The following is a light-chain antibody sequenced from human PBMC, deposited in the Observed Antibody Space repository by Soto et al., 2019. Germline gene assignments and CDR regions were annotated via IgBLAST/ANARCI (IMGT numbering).Light chain of an antibody. CDR2: GAS. Sequence: EIVLTQSPGTLSLSPGERDTLSCRASQSVISIYLAWYQQKSGQAPRLLIYGASSRATGIPDRFSGSGSGTDFTLSISRLEPEDFAVYYCQQYGSSRWTFGQGTKVDIK. CDR1: QSVISIY. V-gene: IGKV3-20*01. CDR3: QQYGSSRWT. J-gene: IGKJ1*01.